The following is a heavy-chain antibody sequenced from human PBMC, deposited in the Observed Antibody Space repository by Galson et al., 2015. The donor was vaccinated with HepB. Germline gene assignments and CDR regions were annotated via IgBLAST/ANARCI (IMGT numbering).Heavy chain of an antibody. D-gene: IGHD2-15*01. J-gene: IGHJ6*02. CDR1: GFTFSSYG. V-gene: IGHV3-33*01. CDR2: IWYDGSNK. CDR3: ARDLGDIVVVVAATHGMDV. Sequence: SLRLSCAASGFTFSSYGMHWVRQAPGKGLEWVAVIWYDGSNKYYADSVKGRFTISRDNSKNTLDLQMNSLRAEDTAVYYCARDLGDIVVVVAATHGMDVWGQGTTVTVSS.